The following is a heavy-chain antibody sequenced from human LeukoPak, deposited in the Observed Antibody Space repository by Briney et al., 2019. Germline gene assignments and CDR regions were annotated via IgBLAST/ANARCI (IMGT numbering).Heavy chain of an antibody. V-gene: IGHV1-18*01. CDR3: ARERGGYDYVWGSYRYGYFDY. Sequence: ASVKVSCKASGYTFTSYGISWVRQAPGQGLEWMGWISAYNGNTNYAQKLQGRVTMTTDTSTSTAYMELRGLRSDDTAVYYCARERGGYDYVWGSYRYGYFDYWGQGTLVTVSS. CDR1: GYTFTSYG. D-gene: IGHD3-16*02. J-gene: IGHJ4*02. CDR2: ISAYNGNT.